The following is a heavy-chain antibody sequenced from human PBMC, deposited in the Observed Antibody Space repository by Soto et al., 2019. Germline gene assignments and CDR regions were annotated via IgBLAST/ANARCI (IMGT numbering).Heavy chain of an antibody. Sequence: SETLSLTCAVYGGSFIGYYWSWIRQPPGKGLEWIGEINHSGSTNYNPSPRSRVTISVDTSKNQFSLKLSSVTAADTAVYYCARARGNYYGSGSYAIGTPLEDVWGKGTTVTVSS. J-gene: IGHJ6*04. V-gene: IGHV4-34*01. CDR3: ARARGNYYGSGSYAIGTPLEDV. CDR1: GGSFIGYY. D-gene: IGHD3-10*01. CDR2: INHSGST.